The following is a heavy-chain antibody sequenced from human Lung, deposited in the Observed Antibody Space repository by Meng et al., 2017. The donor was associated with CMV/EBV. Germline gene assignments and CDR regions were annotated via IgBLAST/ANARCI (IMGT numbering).Heavy chain of an antibody. CDR1: GFTFSSYG. CDR3: ASRYCSSTSCYNYFDY. J-gene: IGHJ4*02. D-gene: IGHD2-2*02. CDR2: IRYDGSNK. Sequence: GGSLRLXCAASGFTFSSYGMHWVRQAPGKGLEWVAFIRYDGSNKYYADSVKGRFTISRDNSKNTLYLQMNSLRAEDTAVYYCASRYCSSTSCYNYFDYWGPGKXVNGAS. V-gene: IGHV3-30*02.